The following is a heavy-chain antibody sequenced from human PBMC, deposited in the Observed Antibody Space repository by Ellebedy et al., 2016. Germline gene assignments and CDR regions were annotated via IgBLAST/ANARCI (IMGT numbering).Heavy chain of an antibody. CDR2: MNPNSGNT. D-gene: IGHD6-13*01. J-gene: IGHJ4*02. V-gene: IGHV1-8*01. Sequence: ASVKVSCXASGYTFTSYDINWVRQATEQGLEWMGWMNPNSGNTGYAQKFQGRVTMTRDTSISTAYMELSSLRSDDTAMYYCARERGDSSSWERAVGYWGQGTLVTVSS. CDR3: ARERGDSSSWERAVGY. CDR1: GYTFTSYD.